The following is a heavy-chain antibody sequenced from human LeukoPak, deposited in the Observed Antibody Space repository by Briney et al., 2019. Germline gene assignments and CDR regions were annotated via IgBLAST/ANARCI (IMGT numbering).Heavy chain of an antibody. J-gene: IGHJ5*02. D-gene: IGHD3-22*01. Sequence: PGGSLRLSCAASGFTFSSYGMSWVRQAPGKGLEWVSAISASGGGTYYADSVKGRFTISRDNSKNTLYLQMNSLRAEDTAVYYCARDLGQYYDTSDNWFDPWGQGTLVTVSS. CDR3: ARDLGQYYDTSDNWFDP. CDR2: ISASGGGT. V-gene: IGHV3-23*01. CDR1: GFTFSSYG.